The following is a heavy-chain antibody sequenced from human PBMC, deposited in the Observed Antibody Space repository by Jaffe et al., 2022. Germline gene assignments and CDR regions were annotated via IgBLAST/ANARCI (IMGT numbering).Heavy chain of an antibody. D-gene: IGHD3-16*02. Sequence: EVQLLESGGGLVQPGGSLRLSCAASGFTFSSYAMSWVRQAPGKGLEWVSAISGSGGSTYYADSVKGRFTISRDNSKNTLYLQMNSLRAEDTAVYYCAKLFDDYIWGSYLGAFDIWGQGTMVTVSS. CDR3: AKLFDDYIWGSYLGAFDI. CDR2: ISGSGGST. V-gene: IGHV3-23*01. J-gene: IGHJ3*02. CDR1: GFTFSSYA.